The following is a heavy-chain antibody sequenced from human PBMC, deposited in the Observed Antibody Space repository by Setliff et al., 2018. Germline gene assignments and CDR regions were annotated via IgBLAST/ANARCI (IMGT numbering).Heavy chain of an antibody. CDR1: GYTFTSYD. D-gene: IGHD3-16*01. V-gene: IGHV1-8*03. CDR3: ARERAGGRGFTFGAIYYYYGMDV. CDR2: MNPNSGNT. J-gene: IGHJ6*02. Sequence: ASVKVSCKASGYTFTSYDINWVRQATGQGLEWMGWMNPNSGNTGYAQKFQGRVTITRNTSISTAYMELSSLRSEDTAVYYCARERAGGRGFTFGAIYYYYGMDVWGQGTTVTVSS.